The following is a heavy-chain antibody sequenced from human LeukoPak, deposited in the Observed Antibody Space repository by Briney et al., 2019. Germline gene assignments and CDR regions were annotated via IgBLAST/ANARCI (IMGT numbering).Heavy chain of an antibody. CDR3: VHDGSSSGFFDY. CDR2: IKSKTDGGTT. D-gene: IGHD6-6*01. Sequence: GGSLRLSCAASGFTFSNALMGWVRQAPGKGLEWVGRIKSKTDGGTTDYAAPVKGRFTISRDDSKNTLYLQMNSLKTEDTAVYYCVHDGSSSGFFDYWGQGTLVTVSS. J-gene: IGHJ4*02. CDR1: GFTFSNAL. V-gene: IGHV3-15*01.